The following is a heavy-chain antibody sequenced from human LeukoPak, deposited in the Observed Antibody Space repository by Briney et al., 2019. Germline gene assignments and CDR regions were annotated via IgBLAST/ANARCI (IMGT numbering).Heavy chain of an antibody. CDR3: TTREYSGSSVFDY. J-gene: IGHJ4*02. CDR2: IKSKTDGGTT. Sequence: GGSLRLSCAASGFTFSNAWMSWVRQAPGKGLEWVGRIKSKTDGGTTDYAAPVKGRFTISRDDSKNTLYLQMNSLKTEDTAVYYCTTREYSGSSVFDYWGQGTLVTVSS. V-gene: IGHV3-15*01. CDR1: GFTFSNAW. D-gene: IGHD1-26*01.